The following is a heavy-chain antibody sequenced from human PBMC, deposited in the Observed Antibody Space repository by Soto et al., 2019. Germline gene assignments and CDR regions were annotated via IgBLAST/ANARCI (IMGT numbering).Heavy chain of an antibody. J-gene: IGHJ6*02. D-gene: IGHD2-2*01. V-gene: IGHV1-69*01. CDR1: GGTFSSYA. Sequence: QVQLVQSGAEVKKPGSSVKVSCKASGGTFSSYAISWVRQAPGQGLEWMGGIIPISGTANYAQKFQGRVTLTADESTSTAYMEVSSLRSEATAVYYCARSQGSSTSLEIYYYYYYGMDVWGQGTTVTVSS. CDR2: IIPISGTA. CDR3: ARSQGSSTSLEIYYYYYYGMDV.